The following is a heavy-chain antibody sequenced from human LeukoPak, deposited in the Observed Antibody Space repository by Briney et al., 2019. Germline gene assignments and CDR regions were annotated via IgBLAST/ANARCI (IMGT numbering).Heavy chain of an antibody. V-gene: IGHV1-24*01. J-gene: IGHJ6*02. Sequence: ASVKVSCKVSGYTLTELSLHWVRQAPGKGLEWMGRFDPEDGETIYARKFQGRVTMTEDTSTHTAYMELSSLRSEDTAVYFCAVSLTTGGYYGMDVWGQGTTVTVSS. CDR1: GYTLTELS. CDR2: FDPEDGET. CDR3: AVSLTTGGYYGMDV. D-gene: IGHD1-1*01.